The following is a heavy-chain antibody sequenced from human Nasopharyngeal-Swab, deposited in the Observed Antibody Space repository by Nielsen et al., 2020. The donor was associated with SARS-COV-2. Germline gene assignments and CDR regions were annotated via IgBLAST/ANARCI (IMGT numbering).Heavy chain of an antibody. Sequence: SETLSLTCTVSGGSISSGGYYWSWIRQPPGKGLEWIGEINHSGSTNYNPSLKSRVTISVDTSKNQFSLKLSSVTAADTAVYYCARGGNWDYYYGMDVWGQGTTVTVSS. CDR3: ARGGNWDYYYGMDV. D-gene: IGHD7-27*01. V-gene: IGHV4-39*07. J-gene: IGHJ6*02. CDR1: GGSISSGGYY. CDR2: INHSGST.